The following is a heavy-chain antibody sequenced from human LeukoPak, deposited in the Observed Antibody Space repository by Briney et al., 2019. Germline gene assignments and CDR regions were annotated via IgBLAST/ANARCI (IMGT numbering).Heavy chain of an antibody. Sequence: TSETLSLTCTVSGGSISSYYWSRIRQPPGKGLEWIGYIYYSGSTNYNPSLKSRVTISVDTSKNQFSLKLSSVTAADTAVYYCARDAVVVPAAPRTYYYYGMDVWGQGTTVTVSS. D-gene: IGHD2-2*01. J-gene: IGHJ6*02. V-gene: IGHV4-59*01. CDR3: ARDAVVVPAAPRTYYYYGMDV. CDR2: IYYSGST. CDR1: GGSISSYY.